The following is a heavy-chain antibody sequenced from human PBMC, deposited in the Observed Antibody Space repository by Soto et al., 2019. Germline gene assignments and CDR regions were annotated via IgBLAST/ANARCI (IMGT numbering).Heavy chain of an antibody. J-gene: IGHJ4*02. CDR3: ARQGFMVYAIQIDY. Sequence: QLQLQESGPGLVKPSETLSLTCTVSGGSISSSSYYWGWIRQPPGKGLEWIGSIYYSGSTYYNPSLKSRVTISVDTSKNQFSLKLSSVTAEDTAVYYCARQGFMVYAIQIDYWGQGTLVTVSS. D-gene: IGHD2-8*01. CDR1: GGSISSSSYY. V-gene: IGHV4-39*01. CDR2: IYYSGST.